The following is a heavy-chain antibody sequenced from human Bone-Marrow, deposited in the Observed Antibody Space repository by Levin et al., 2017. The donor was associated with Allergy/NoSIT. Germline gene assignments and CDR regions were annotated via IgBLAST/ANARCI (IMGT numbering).Heavy chain of an antibody. CDR2: ITTSDDT. CDR1: GITFSGYY. V-gene: IGHV3-11*01. CDR3: ARDRRGIGGAFGM. Sequence: NPGGSLRLSCSASGITFSGYYISWIRQAPGKGLEWISYITTSDDTYYADSVKGRFTISGDNARDSVYLQMNSLRADDTAIYYCARDRRGIGGAFGMWGQGTMVTVSS. J-gene: IGHJ3*02. D-gene: IGHD3-10*01.